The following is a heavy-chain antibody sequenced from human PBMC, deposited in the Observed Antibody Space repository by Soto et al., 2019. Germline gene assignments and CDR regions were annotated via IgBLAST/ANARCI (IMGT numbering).Heavy chain of an antibody. Sequence: GGSLRLSCAASGFTFSSYAMSWVRQAPGKGLEWVSAISGSGGSTYYADSVKGRFTISRDNSKNTLYLQMNSLRAEDTAVYYCSKDDFSGGSCYSGLPYYFDYWGQGTLVTVSS. D-gene: IGHD2-15*01. CDR2: ISGSGGST. CDR1: GFTFSSYA. J-gene: IGHJ4*02. V-gene: IGHV3-23*01. CDR3: SKDDFSGGSCYSGLPYYFDY.